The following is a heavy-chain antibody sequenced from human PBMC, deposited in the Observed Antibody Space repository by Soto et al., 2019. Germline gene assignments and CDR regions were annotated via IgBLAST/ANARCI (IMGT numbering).Heavy chain of an antibody. J-gene: IGHJ6*02. CDR3: ARVSEAFRVITGLEEDGNVYDYYGMDV. V-gene: IGHV1-2*04. D-gene: IGHD6-13*01. CDR2: INPNSGGT. Sequence: GASVKVSCKASGYTFTGYYMHWVRQAPGQGLEWMGWINPNSGGTNYAQKFQGWVTMTRDTSISTAYMELSRLRSDDTAVYYCARVSEAFRVITGLEEDGNVYDYYGMDVWGQGTTVTVSS. CDR1: GYTFTGYY.